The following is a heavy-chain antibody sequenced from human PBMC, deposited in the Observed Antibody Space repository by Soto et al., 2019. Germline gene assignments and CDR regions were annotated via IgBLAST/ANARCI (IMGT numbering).Heavy chain of an antibody. CDR3: ARDYDSSGYPRYYFDY. D-gene: IGHD3-22*01. Sequence: QVQLVESGGGVVQPGRSLRLSCAASGFTFSSYGMHWVRQALGKWLEWVAVIWYDGSNKYYADSVKGRFTISRDNSKNTLYLQMNSLRAEDTAVYYCARDYDSSGYPRYYFDYWGQGTLVTVSS. CDR2: IWYDGSNK. CDR1: GFTFSSYG. V-gene: IGHV3-33*01. J-gene: IGHJ4*02.